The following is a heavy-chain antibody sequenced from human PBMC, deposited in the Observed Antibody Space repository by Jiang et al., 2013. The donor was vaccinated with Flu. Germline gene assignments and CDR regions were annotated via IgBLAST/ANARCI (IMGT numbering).Heavy chain of an antibody. V-gene: IGHV5-51*01. J-gene: IGHJ5*02. CDR2: IYPGDSDT. D-gene: IGHD1-7*01. CDR3: ARTDGTTDNWLDP. Sequence: GIIYPGDSDTRYSPSFQGQVTISADKSISTAYLQWSSLKASDTAMYYCARTDGTTDNWLDPWGQGTLVTVSS.